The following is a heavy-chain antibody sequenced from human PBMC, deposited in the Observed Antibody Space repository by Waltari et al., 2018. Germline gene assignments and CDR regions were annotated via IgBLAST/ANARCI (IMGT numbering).Heavy chain of an antibody. CDR2: ISDGGGSI. V-gene: IGHV3-23*01. J-gene: IGHJ4*02. CDR3: VKEKFAY. Sequence: EVQLLESGGGLVQPGGSSRLSCVASGFTFSSYDMGWVRQVPGKGLECVSGISDGGGSIYYADSVKGRFTISRDNSKNMLYLQMNSLRVEDTAIYYCVKEKFAYWGRGTLVTVSS. CDR1: GFTFSSYD.